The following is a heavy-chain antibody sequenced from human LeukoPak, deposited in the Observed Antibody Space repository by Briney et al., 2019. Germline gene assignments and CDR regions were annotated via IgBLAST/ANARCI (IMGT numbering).Heavy chain of an antibody. J-gene: IGHJ4*02. CDR3: SQSDYFDN. CDR1: GFTFSSYW. Sequence: GGSLRLSCAAFGFTFSSYWMHWVRQAQGKGLVWVSRIKRDGSSTSYADSVKGRFTISRDNAKSTLYLQMNSLSAEDTAVYYCSQSDYFDNWGQGTLVTVFS. CDR2: IKRDGSST. V-gene: IGHV3-74*01.